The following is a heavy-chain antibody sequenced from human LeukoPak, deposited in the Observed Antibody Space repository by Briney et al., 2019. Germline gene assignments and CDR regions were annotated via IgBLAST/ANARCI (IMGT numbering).Heavy chain of an antibody. Sequence: SETLSLTCTVSGGSISSSSYYWGWIRQPPGEGLEWIGSIYYSGSTNYNPSLKSRVTISVDTSKNQFSLKLSSVTAADTAVYYCARERRVGDFWSGYYTGISVGWFDPWGQGTLVTVSS. V-gene: IGHV4-39*07. D-gene: IGHD3-3*01. CDR3: ARERRVGDFWSGYYTGISVGWFDP. CDR2: IYYSGST. J-gene: IGHJ5*02. CDR1: GGSISSSSYY.